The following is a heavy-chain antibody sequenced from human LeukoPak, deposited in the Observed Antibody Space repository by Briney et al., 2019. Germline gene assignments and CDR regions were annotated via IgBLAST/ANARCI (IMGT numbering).Heavy chain of an antibody. CDR3: ASQLLYYGGSRYFDL. Sequence: ASVKVSCKASGYTFTGYYMHWVRHAPGQGLEWMGWINPNSGATNYAQKFQGRVTMTTDTSITTAYVEVSRLRSDGTAVYYCASQLLYYGGSRYFDLWGRGTLVTVSS. CDR2: INPNSGAT. J-gene: IGHJ2*01. V-gene: IGHV1-2*02. D-gene: IGHD1-26*01. CDR1: GYTFTGYY.